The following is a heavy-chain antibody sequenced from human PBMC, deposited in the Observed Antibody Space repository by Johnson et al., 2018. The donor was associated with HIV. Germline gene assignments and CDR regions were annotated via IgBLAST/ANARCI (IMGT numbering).Heavy chain of an antibody. CDR2: IGSTGDA. CDR3: AKDLIAAAGPDAFDI. V-gene: IGHV3-13*01. Sequence: VQLVESGGGVVQPGRSLRLSCAASGFTFSSYDMHWVRQVTGKGLEWVSSIGSTGDAYSPGSVKGRFTISRDNAKNSLYLQMNSLRAEDTALYYCAKDLIAAAGPDAFDIWGQGTMVTVSS. J-gene: IGHJ3*02. D-gene: IGHD6-13*01. CDR1: GFTFSSYD.